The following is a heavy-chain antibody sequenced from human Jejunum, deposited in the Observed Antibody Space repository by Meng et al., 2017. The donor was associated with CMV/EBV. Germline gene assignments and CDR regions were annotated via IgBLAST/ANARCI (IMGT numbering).Heavy chain of an antibody. CDR2: INYRGST. Sequence: QVQLQEWGGGLLKPSETPYLTVAFYGGSFSGYYWSWIRQPPGKGLEWIGEINYRGSTNYSPSLKSRVTMSLDTSKNQFSLKLTSVTAADTAMYYCARCPRDDDSGYWFFDNWGQGTLVTVSS. J-gene: IGHJ4*02. V-gene: IGHV4-34*01. CDR1: GGSFSGYY. D-gene: IGHD3-22*01. CDR3: ARCPRDDDSGYWFFDN.